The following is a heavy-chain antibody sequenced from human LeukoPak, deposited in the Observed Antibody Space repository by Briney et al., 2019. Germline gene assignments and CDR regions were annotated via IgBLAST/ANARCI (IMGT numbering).Heavy chain of an antibody. Sequence: PSETLSLTCAVYGGSFSGYYWNWIRQHPGKGLEWIGYIYYSGRTYYNPSLKSRVTISVDTSKNQFSLKLSPVTAADTAIYYCARGYGSSLSGFDYWGQGTLVTVSS. CDR2: IYYSGRT. CDR1: GGSFSGYY. D-gene: IGHD2-2*01. CDR3: ARGYGSSLSGFDY. J-gene: IGHJ4*02. V-gene: IGHV4-31*11.